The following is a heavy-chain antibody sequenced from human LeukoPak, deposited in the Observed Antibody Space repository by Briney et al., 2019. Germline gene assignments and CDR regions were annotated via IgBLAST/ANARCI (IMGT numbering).Heavy chain of an antibody. J-gene: IGHJ4*02. Sequence: HAGGSLRLSCAASGFSFNNYWMSWVRQAPGKGLEWVANIREDGSEKYYVDSVKGQFTISRDNAKNSLFLQMNSLRAEDTAVYYCARDLAGHYYGSGSSFDYWGQGTLVTVSS. CDR2: IREDGSEK. D-gene: IGHD3-10*01. CDR3: ARDLAGHYYGSGSSFDY. V-gene: IGHV3-7*01. CDR1: GFSFNNYW.